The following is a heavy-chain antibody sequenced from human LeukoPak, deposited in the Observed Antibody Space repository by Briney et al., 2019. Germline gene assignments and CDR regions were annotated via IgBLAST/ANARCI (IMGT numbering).Heavy chain of an antibody. CDR1: VYTFAAYY. D-gene: IGHD4-17*01. CDR2: INPNSGGT. V-gene: IGHV1-2*02. CDR3: ARAWGTTVTTFFDY. Sequence: GASVKVSCKASVYTFAAYYMHWVRQAPGQGLEWMGWINPNSGGTNYAQKFQGRVTMTRDTSISTAYMELSRLRSDDTAVYYCARAWGTTVTTFFDYWGQGTLVTVSS. J-gene: IGHJ4*02.